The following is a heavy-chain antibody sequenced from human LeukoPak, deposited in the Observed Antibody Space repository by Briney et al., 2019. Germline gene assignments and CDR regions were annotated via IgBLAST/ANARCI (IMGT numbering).Heavy chain of an antibody. CDR1: GFTFSSYS. CDR3: ARDLAPYYDFWSVVGGYGMDV. V-gene: IGHV3-48*01. CDR2: ISSSSSTI. J-gene: IGHJ6*02. D-gene: IGHD3-3*01. Sequence: PGGSLRLSCAASGFTFSSYSMNWVRQAPGKGLEWVSYISSSSSTIYYADSVKGRFTISRDNAKNSLYLQMNSLRAEDTAVYYCARDLAPYYDFWSVVGGYGMDVWGQGTTVTVSS.